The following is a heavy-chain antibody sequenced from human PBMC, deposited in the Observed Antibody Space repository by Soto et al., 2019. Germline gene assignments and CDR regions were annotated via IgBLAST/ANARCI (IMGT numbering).Heavy chain of an antibody. V-gene: IGHV4-59*01. CDR2: IYYSGST. D-gene: IGHD3-16*01. CDR1: GGSINSYY. CDR3: ARATPYYDWGSGPYYSYSGLDG. Sequence: SATLSLTCSVSGGSINSYYWSWIRQPPGKGLEWIGYIYYSGSTNYNPSLKSRVTISVDTSKNQFSLKLNSVTAADTAVYYCARATPYYDWGSGPYYSYSGLDGWAQGTKVTVSS. J-gene: IGHJ6*02.